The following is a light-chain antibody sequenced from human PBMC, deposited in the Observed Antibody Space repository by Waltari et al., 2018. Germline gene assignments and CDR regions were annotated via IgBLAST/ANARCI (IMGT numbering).Light chain of an antibody. CDR1: SNNVGSYA. V-gene: IGLV1-44*01. CDR3: AAWDDSLNGPRV. CDR2: GNS. J-gene: IGLJ2*01. Sequence: QSALTQEASVSGTVGQKVTLSCTGNSNNVGSYAVGWYQQISHGAPKTLIFGNSLPSGIPDRFAGSKSGTSASLAISGLQSEDEADYYCAAWDDSLNGPRVFGGGTKLTVL.